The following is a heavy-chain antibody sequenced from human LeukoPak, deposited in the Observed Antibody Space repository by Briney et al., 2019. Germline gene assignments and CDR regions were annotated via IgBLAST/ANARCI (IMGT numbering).Heavy chain of an antibody. J-gene: IGHJ4*02. D-gene: IGHD2-15*01. Sequence: PGGSLRLSCAASGFTFSSYDMTWVRQAPGKGLEWVSGISGSAGSKDYADSVKGRFTISRDNAKNSLYLQMNSLRAEDTALYYCAREDQPRGTFDYWGQGILVTVSS. CDR3: AREDQPRGTFDY. CDR1: GFTFSSYD. CDR2: ISGSAGSK. V-gene: IGHV3-23*01.